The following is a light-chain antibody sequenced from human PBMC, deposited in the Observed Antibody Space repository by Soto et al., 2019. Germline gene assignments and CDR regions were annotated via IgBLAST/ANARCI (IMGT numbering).Light chain of an antibody. CDR2: GAS. CDR3: QQYNDWPLT. CDR1: QSVNSN. V-gene: IGKV3-15*01. J-gene: IGKJ4*01. Sequence: EIVMTQSPPTLSVSPGERATLSCRASQSVNSNLAWYQQKPGQAPRLLIYGASTRATGVPARFSGSGSGTEFTLTISSLQSEEFAVYYCQQYNDWPLTFGGGTKV.